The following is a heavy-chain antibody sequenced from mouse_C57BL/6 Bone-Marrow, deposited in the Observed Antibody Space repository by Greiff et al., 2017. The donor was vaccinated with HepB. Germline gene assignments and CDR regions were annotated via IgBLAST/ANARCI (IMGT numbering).Heavy chain of an antibody. V-gene: IGHV5-16*01. Sequence: EVKVVESEGGLVQPGSSMKLSCTASGFTFSDYYMAWVRQVPEKGLEWVANINYDGSSTYYLDSLKSRFIISRDNAKNILYLQMSSLKSEDTATYYCARDGNRGYFDYWGQGTTLTVSS. J-gene: IGHJ2*01. CDR1: GFTFSDYY. CDR3: ARDGNRGYFDY. D-gene: IGHD2-1*01. CDR2: INYDGSST.